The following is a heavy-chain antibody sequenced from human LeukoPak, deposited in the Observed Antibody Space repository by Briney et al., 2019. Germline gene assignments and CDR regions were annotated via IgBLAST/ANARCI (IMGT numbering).Heavy chain of an antibody. CDR1: GGSIGSSNW. CDR3: ATYFYGDYASYYFDF. Sequence: SGTLSLTCAVSGGSIGSSNWWSWARQPPGKGLEWIGEIYHSGTTNYNPSLKSRVTMSVDKSKNQFSLKLSSVTAADTAIYYCATYFYGDYASYYFDFWGQGTVVTVSS. CDR2: IYHSGTT. D-gene: IGHD4-17*01. V-gene: IGHV4-4*02. J-gene: IGHJ4*02.